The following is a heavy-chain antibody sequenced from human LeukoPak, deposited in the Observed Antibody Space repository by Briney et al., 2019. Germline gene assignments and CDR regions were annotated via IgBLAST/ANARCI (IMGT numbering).Heavy chain of an antibody. Sequence: ASVTVSCKASAYTFITYDINWVRQAAGQGPEWMGWMNPNSANTGYAQKFQGRVTMTRNTSISTAYMELSSLRSEDTAVYYCARGRLDCSSTSCWFDPWGQGTLVTVSS. V-gene: IGHV1-8*01. CDR1: AYTFITYD. CDR2: MNPNSANT. J-gene: IGHJ5*02. CDR3: ARGRLDCSSTSCWFDP. D-gene: IGHD2-2*01.